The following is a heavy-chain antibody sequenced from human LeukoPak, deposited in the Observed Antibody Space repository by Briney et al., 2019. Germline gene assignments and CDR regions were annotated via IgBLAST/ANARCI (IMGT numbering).Heavy chain of an antibody. Sequence: PGGSLRLSCAASGFTFSSYGMHWVRQAPGKGLEWVANIKQDGSEKYYVDSVKGRFTISRDNAKNSLYLQMNSLRAEDTAVYYCARDPVVERWGQGTLVTVSS. V-gene: IGHV3-7*01. CDR1: GFTFSSYG. D-gene: IGHD1-1*01. CDR3: ARDPVVER. J-gene: IGHJ4*02. CDR2: IKQDGSEK.